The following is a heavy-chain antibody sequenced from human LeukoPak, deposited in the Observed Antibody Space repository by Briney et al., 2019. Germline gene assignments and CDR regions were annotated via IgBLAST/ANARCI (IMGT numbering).Heavy chain of an antibody. CDR2: IYSGGST. J-gene: IGHJ4*02. CDR1: GFTVSNYY. V-gene: IGHV3-66*01. D-gene: IGHD3-10*01. CDR3: ARAGPGSYSPV. Sequence: GGSLRLSCAASGFTVSNYYMSWVRQAPGKGLEWASVIYSGGSTYYADSVKGRFTISRENSKNTLYLQMNSLRVEDTAVYYCARAGPGSYSPVWGQGTLVTVSS.